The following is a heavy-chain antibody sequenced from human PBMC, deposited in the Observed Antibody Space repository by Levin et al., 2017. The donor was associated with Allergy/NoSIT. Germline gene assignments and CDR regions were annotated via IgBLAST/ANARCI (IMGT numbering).Heavy chain of an antibody. Sequence: PGGSLRLSCVGSGFTFRNHWMTWIRQAPGKGLEWVANMNEDGSQKYYADSVKGRFIISRDNAKNSLHLLMSRLRVEDTALYYCARGPLTLGLADYWGQGTLVAVS. D-gene: IGHD6-13*01. V-gene: IGHV3-7*01. CDR2: MNEDGSQK. J-gene: IGHJ4*02. CDR1: GFTFRNHW. CDR3: ARGPLTLGLADY.